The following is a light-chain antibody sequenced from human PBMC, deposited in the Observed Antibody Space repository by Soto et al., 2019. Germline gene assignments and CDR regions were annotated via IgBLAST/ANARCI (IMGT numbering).Light chain of an antibody. CDR3: QQRSNWPRGT. CDR1: QSVASLY. J-gene: IGKJ1*01. CDR2: DAS. Sequence: EIVLTQSTAALSLSXXERATLSCRASQSVASLYLAWYQQKPGRAPSLLIYDASNRATGIPARFSGSGSGTDFTLTISSLEPEDFAVYYCQQRSNWPRGTFGQGTKVDIK. V-gene: IGKV3-11*01.